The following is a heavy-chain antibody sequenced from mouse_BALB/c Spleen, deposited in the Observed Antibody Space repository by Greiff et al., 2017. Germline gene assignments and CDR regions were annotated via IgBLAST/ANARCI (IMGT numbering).Heavy chain of an antibody. CDR2: ISNGGGST. D-gene: IGHD1-2*01. CDR1: GFTFSSYT. V-gene: IGHV5-12-2*01. J-gene: IGHJ1*01. Sequence: EVKLVESGGGLVQPGGSLKLSCAASGFTFSSYTMSWVRQTPEKRLEWVAYISNGGGSTYYPDTVKGRFTISRDNAKNTLYLQMSSLKSEDTAMYYCARHQAIHYYGYGYFDVWGAGTTVTVSS. CDR3: ARHQAIHYYGYGYFDV.